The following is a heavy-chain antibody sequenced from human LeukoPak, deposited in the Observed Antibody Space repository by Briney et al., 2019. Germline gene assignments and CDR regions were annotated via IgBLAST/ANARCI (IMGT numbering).Heavy chain of an antibody. CDR1: GGSISSSSYY. Sequence: SETLSLTCTVSGGSISSSSYYWGWIRQPPGKGLEWIGSIYYSGSTYYNPSLKSRVTISVDTSKNQFSLKLSSMTAADTAVYYCARRERYYDILTGYYEDYFDYWGQGTLVTVSS. CDR2: IYYSGST. D-gene: IGHD3-9*01. CDR3: ARRERYYDILTGYYEDYFDY. J-gene: IGHJ4*02. V-gene: IGHV4-39*01.